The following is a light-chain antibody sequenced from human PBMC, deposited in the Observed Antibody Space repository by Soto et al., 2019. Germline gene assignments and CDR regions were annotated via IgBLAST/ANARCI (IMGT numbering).Light chain of an antibody. CDR1: QGINNY. CDR2: AAS. Sequence: DIQMTQSPSSLSASVGDRVTITCRASQGINNYLAWYQQKPGKVPKLLIEAASSLQSGVPSRFSGSGSGADFTLTISRLQPEDVATYYWQKYNSAPWTFGRGTKVEIK. CDR3: QKYNSAPWT. V-gene: IGKV1-27*01. J-gene: IGKJ1*01.